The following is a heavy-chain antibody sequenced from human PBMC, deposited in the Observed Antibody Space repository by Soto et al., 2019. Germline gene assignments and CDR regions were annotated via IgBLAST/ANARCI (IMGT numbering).Heavy chain of an antibody. V-gene: IGHV3-21*01. J-gene: IGHJ6*02. CDR1: GFTFSSYS. CDR2: ISSSSSYI. CDR3: ARGSPIVVVPAAILDKDRHYYYYGMDV. Sequence: EVQLVESGGGLVKPGGSLRLSCAASGFTFSSYSMNWVRQAPGKGLEWVSSISSSSSYIYYADSVKGRFTISRDNAKNSLYLQMNSLRAEDTAVYYCARGSPIVVVPAAILDKDRHYYYYGMDVWGQGTTVTVSS. D-gene: IGHD2-2*01.